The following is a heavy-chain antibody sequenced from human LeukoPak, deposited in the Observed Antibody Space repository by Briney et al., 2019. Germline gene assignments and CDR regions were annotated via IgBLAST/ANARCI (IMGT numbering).Heavy chain of an antibody. CDR1: GYTFTGYD. Sequence: AAVTVSCKASGYTFTGYDINWVRQAPGRGLEWMGWMNPNSGNTGYAQKFQGRVTMTRNTSISTAYMELSSLRSEDTAVYYCARYSWEWLLSTYYYGMDVWGQGTTVTVSS. D-gene: IGHD3-3*01. J-gene: IGHJ6*02. CDR2: MNPNSGNT. V-gene: IGHV1-8*01. CDR3: ARYSWEWLLSTYYYGMDV.